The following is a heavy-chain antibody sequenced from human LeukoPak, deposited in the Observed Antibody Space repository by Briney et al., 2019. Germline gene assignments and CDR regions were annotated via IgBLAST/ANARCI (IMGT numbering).Heavy chain of an antibody. Sequence: PSETLSLTCTVSGGSISSGGYYWSWIRQHPGKGLEGIGYIYYSGSTYYNPSLKSRVTISVDTSKNQFSLKLSSVTAADTAVYYCARFGDLDAFDIWGQGTIVTVSS. V-gene: IGHV4-31*03. J-gene: IGHJ3*02. CDR1: GGSISSGGYY. CDR2: IYYSGST. CDR3: ARFGDLDAFDI. D-gene: IGHD2-21*02.